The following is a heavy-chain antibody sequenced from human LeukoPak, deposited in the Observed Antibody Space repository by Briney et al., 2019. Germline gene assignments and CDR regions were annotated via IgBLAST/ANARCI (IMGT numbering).Heavy chain of an antibody. J-gene: IGHJ4*02. V-gene: IGHV3-15*01. Sequence: GGSLRLSCAASGVTFSNAWMSWVRQAPGKGLEWVGRIKSKTDGGTTDYAAPVKGRFTISREDSKNTLYLQMNSLKTADTAVYSCTTYKVSVTQFDSWGQGTLVTVSS. D-gene: IGHD4-11*01. CDR1: GVTFSNAW. CDR2: IKSKTDGGTT. CDR3: TTYKVSVTQFDS.